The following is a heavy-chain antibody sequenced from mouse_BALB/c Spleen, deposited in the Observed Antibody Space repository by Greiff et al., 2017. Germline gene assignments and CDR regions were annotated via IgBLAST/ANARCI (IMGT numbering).Heavy chain of an antibody. CDR2: ILPGSGST. V-gene: IGHV1-9*01. J-gene: IGHJ2*01. CDR3: ANYRYDY. Sequence: VKLMESGAELMKPGASVKISCKATGYTFSSYWIEWVKQRPGHGLEWIGEILPGSGSTNYNEKFKGKATFTADTSSNTAYMQLSSLTSEDSAVYYCANYRYDYWGQGTTLTVSS. CDR1: GYTFSSYW. D-gene: IGHD2-14*01.